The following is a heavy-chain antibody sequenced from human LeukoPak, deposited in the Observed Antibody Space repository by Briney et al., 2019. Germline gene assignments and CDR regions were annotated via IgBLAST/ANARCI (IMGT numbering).Heavy chain of an antibody. Sequence: GGSLRLSCAASGFTFSSYWMSWVRQAPGKGLEWVATIKQGGSEKYYVASVKGRFTISRDNAKHSLYLQMNSLRAEDTAVYYCARIEYSSSGTWYFDLWGRGTLVTVSS. J-gene: IGHJ2*01. CDR1: GFTFSSYW. CDR2: IKQGGSEK. CDR3: ARIEYSSSGTWYFDL. D-gene: IGHD6-13*01. V-gene: IGHV3-7*04.